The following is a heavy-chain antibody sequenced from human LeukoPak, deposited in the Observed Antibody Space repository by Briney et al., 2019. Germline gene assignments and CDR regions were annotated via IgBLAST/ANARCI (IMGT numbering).Heavy chain of an antibody. V-gene: IGHV3-48*03. CDR3: ARATVRLFDY. D-gene: IGHD2-21*02. Sequence: GGSLRLSCAASGFTFSSYEMDWVRQAPGKGLKWVSYISGSSNNIYYADSVRGRFTISRDNAQNSLYLQMNSLRAEDTALYYCARATVRLFDYWGQGVLVTVSS. CDR1: GFTFSSYE. CDR2: ISGSSNNI. J-gene: IGHJ4*02.